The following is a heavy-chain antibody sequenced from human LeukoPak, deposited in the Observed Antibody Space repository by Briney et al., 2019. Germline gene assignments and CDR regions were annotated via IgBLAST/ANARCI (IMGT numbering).Heavy chain of an antibody. Sequence: ASVKVSCKVSGYTLTELSMHWVRQAPGKGLEWMGGFDPEDGETIYAQKFQGRVTMTEDTSTDTAYMELSSLRSEDTAVYYCARGVLIDFWSGYYYFDYWGQGTLVTVSS. D-gene: IGHD3-3*01. CDR3: ARGVLIDFWSGYYYFDY. CDR1: GYTLTELS. J-gene: IGHJ4*02. V-gene: IGHV1-24*01. CDR2: FDPEDGET.